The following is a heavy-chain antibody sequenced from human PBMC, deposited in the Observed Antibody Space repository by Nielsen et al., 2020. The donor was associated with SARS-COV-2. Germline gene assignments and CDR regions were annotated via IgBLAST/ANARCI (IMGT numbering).Heavy chain of an antibody. CDR1: GYTFTSND. Sequence: ASVKVSCKASGYTFTSNDISWVRQAPGQGLEWMGWISGYNGDTNYAQKFQGRVTMTTDTSTSTAYMELRSLRSDDTAVYYCARPITNNYYYYYMDVWGKGTTVTVSS. CDR3: ARPITNNYYYYYMDV. J-gene: IGHJ6*03. D-gene: IGHD1-1*01. CDR2: ISGYNGDT. V-gene: IGHV1-18*04.